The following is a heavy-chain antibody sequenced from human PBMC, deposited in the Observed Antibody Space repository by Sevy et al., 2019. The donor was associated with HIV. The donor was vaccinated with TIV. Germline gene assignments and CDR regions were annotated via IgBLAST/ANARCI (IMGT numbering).Heavy chain of an antibody. D-gene: IGHD2-2*01. CDR1: GFPFNDHA. Sequence: GGSLRLSCAASGFPFNDHAMHWVRQAPGKGLEWVAGISWNRGSVGYADSVKGRFTMSRDNAKNSLYLQMNSLRVEDTALYYCARDCSSTTCLWGLDFWGQGTTVTVSS. CDR2: ISWNRGSV. V-gene: IGHV3-9*01. J-gene: IGHJ6*02. CDR3: ARDCSSTTCLWGLDF.